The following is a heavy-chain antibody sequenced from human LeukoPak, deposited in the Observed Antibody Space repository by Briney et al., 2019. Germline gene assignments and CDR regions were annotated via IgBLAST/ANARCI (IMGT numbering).Heavy chain of an antibody. CDR1: GYTFTGYY. Sequence: ASVKVSCKASGYTFTGYYMHWVRQAPGQGLEWMGWINPNSGGTNYAQKFQGRATMTRDTSISTAYMELSRLRSDDTAVYYCARAGLWFGELSAAYWGQGTLVTVSS. D-gene: IGHD3-10*01. V-gene: IGHV1-2*02. CDR2: INPNSGGT. J-gene: IGHJ4*02. CDR3: ARAGLWFGELSAAY.